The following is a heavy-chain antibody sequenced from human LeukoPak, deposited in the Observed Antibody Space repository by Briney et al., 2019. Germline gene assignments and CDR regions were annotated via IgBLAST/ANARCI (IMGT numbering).Heavy chain of an antibody. CDR2: IKQDGSEK. V-gene: IGHV3-7*01. CDR3: AKENYYGKGGAFDI. Sequence: GGSLRLSCAASGFTFHTYWMNWVRQAPGKGLEWVANIKQDGSEKYYVDSVKGRFTISRDNAKNSLFLQMNSLRAEDTAVYYCAKENYYGKGGAFDIWGQGTMVTVSS. J-gene: IGHJ3*02. D-gene: IGHD3-10*01. CDR1: GFTFHTYW.